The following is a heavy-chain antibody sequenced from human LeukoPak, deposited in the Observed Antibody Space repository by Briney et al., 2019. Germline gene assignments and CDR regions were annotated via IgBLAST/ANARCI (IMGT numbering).Heavy chain of an antibody. J-gene: IGHJ6*04. CDR2: INHSGST. Sequence: SETLSLTCAVYGGSFSGYYWSRIRQPPGKGLEWIGEINHSGSTNYNPSLKSRVTISVDTSKNQFSLKLSSVTAADTAVYYCARATAMGDYYYGMDVWGKGTTVTVSS. CDR3: ARATAMGDYYYGMDV. D-gene: IGHD2-21*02. V-gene: IGHV4-34*01. CDR1: GGSFSGYY.